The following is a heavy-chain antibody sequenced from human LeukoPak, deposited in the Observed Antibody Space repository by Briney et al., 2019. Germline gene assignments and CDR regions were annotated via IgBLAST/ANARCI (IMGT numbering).Heavy chain of an antibody. CDR3: ARDQRVRYSSSWFYYYYMDV. D-gene: IGHD6-13*01. CDR1: GGSFGIYY. V-gene: IGHV4-34*01. J-gene: IGHJ6*03. CDR2: INHSGST. Sequence: SETLSLTCAVSGGSFGIYYWTWIRQSPGKGLEWIGEINHSGSTNYSPSLKSRLTISVDTSKIQFSLNLSSVTAADTAMYYCARDQRVRYSSSWFYYYYMDVWGKGTTVTISS.